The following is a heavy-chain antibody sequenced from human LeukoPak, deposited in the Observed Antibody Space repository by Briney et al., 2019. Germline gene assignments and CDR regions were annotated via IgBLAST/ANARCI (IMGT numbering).Heavy chain of an antibody. CDR2: IYYSGST. CDR1: GGSISSYY. CDR3: ARTYIVVVPAAMDHYYYMDV. Sequence: PSETLSLTCTVSGGSISSYYWSWIRQPPGKGLEWIGFIYYSGSTNYNPSLKSRVTISVDTSKNQFSLKLSSVPAADTAVYYCARTYIVVVPAAMDHYYYMDVWGKGTTVTVSS. D-gene: IGHD2-2*01. V-gene: IGHV4-59*01. J-gene: IGHJ6*03.